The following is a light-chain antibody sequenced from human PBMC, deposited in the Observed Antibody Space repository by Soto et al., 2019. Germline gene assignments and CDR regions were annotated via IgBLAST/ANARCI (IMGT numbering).Light chain of an antibody. Sequence: AIQVTHSPPSLSASVGDRVTITCRASQGINNDLAWYQQKPGKAPKLLIYGATNLHTGVPLRFSGSGSGTDFTLTISSLQPEDFATYYCLQDHNYPWTFGQGTKVEVK. V-gene: IGKV1-6*01. CDR1: QGINND. J-gene: IGKJ1*01. CDR3: LQDHNYPWT. CDR2: GAT.